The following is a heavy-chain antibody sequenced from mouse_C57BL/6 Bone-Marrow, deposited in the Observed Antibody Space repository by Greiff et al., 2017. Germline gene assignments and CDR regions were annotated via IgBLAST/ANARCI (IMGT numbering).Heavy chain of an antibody. CDR3: ARGGVVATNYFDY. D-gene: IGHD1-1*01. Sequence: EVQLVESGGDLVKPGGSLKLSCAASGFTFSSYGMSWVRQTPDKRLEWVATISSGGSYTSYPDSVKGRFTSSRDNAKNTLYRQISSLKSEDTAMYYCARGGVVATNYFDYWGQGTTLTVSS. CDR1: GFTFSSYG. J-gene: IGHJ2*01. V-gene: IGHV5-6*01. CDR2: ISSGGSYT.